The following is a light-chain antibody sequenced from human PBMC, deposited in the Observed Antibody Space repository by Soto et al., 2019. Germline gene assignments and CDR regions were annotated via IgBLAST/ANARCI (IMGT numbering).Light chain of an antibody. V-gene: IGKV3-15*01. CDR1: QSVSSN. J-gene: IGKJ5*01. CDR3: QQRYRWPPIT. Sequence: EIVMTQSPATLSVSPGERATLSCRASQSVSSNLAWYQQKPGQAPRLLIYGASTRATGIPARFSASGSATEFTLTISSLQSEDSAVYYCQQRYRWPPITFGQGTRLEIK. CDR2: GAS.